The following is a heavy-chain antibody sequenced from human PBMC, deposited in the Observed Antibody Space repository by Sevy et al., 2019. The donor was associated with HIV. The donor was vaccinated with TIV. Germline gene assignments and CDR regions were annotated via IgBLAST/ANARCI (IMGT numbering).Heavy chain of an antibody. CDR3: AKEHISGYD. J-gene: IGHJ4*02. V-gene: IGHV3-23*01. D-gene: IGHD3-22*01. Sequence: GSLRLSCEDSEFTFSSYVMSWVRQAPGKGLEWVSSISPSGGSTDYSGSVKGRFTISRDNSKNTAYLQMSSLRAEDTAIYFCAKEHISGYDWGQGTLVTVSS. CDR1: EFTFSSYV. CDR2: ISPSGGST.